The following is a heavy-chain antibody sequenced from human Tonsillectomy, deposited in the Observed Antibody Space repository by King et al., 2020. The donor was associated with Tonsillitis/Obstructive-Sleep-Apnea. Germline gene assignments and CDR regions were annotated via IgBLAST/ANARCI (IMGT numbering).Heavy chain of an antibody. Sequence: VQLVESGGGLVQPGGSLRLSCAASGFTFSSYEMNWVRQAPGKGLEWVSYISSSGSTIYYADSVKGRFTISRDNAKNSLYLQMNSLRAEDTAVYYCARGLGPLMDSSGYYRFDYWGQGTLVTVSS. CDR1: GFTFSSYE. V-gene: IGHV3-48*03. CDR3: ARGLGPLMDSSGYYRFDY. D-gene: IGHD3-22*01. CDR2: ISSSGSTI. J-gene: IGHJ4*02.